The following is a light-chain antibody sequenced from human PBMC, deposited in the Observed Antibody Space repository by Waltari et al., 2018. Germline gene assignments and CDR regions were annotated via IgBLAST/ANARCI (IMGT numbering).Light chain of an antibody. J-gene: IGLJ2*01. CDR3: QSADSSGTYVV. V-gene: IGLV3-25*03. Sequence: SYELTQPPSVSVSPGQTARITCSGDALPKQYAYWYQQKPGQAPVLVIYKDSERPSGMPERFSGSSSGTTVTLTISGVHAEDEDGYYCQSADSSGTYVVFGGGTKLTVL. CDR1: ALPKQY. CDR2: KDS.